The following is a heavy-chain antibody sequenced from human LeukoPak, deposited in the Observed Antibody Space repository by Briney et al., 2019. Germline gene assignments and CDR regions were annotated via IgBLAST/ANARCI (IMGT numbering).Heavy chain of an antibody. CDR3: ARDSQGSEDAFDI. Sequence: SETLSLTCTVSGGSISSSSYYWGWIRQPPGKGLEWIGSIYYSGSTYYNPSLKSRATISVDTSKNQFSLRLSSVTAADTAVYYCARDSQGSEDAFDIWGQGTMVTVSS. CDR2: IYYSGST. CDR1: GGSISSSSYY. J-gene: IGHJ3*02. V-gene: IGHV4-39*02.